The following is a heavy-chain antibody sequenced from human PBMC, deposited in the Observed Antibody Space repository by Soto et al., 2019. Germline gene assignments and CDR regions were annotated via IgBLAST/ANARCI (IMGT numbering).Heavy chain of an antibody. D-gene: IGHD5-18*01. CDR1: GGSLSSAAYY. V-gene: IGHV4-31*03. CDR2: ISHSGST. Sequence: PSDTLSLTCTVSGGSLSSAAYYWSWIRQHPGKGLEWIGYISHSGSTYYTPSLKSRVIISADTSKNQFSLNLTSVTAADTAVYYCAREYTYGSNFFDCWGQGALVNVSS. J-gene: IGHJ4*02. CDR3: AREYTYGSNFFDC.